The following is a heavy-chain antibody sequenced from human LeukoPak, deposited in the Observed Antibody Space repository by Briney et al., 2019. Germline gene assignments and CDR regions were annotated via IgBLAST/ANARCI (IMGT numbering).Heavy chain of an antibody. CDR1: GGSFSGYY. J-gene: IGHJ6*04. CDR2: INHSGST. CDR3: ARGGSYYGSGSYYNHKRGCGMDV. Sequence: PSETLSLTCAVYGGSFSGYYWSWIRQPPGKGLEWIGEINHSGSTNYNPSLKSRVTISVDTSKNQFSLKLSSVTAADTAVYYCARGGSYYGSGSYYNHKRGCGMDVWGKGTTVTVSS. D-gene: IGHD3-10*01. V-gene: IGHV4-34*01.